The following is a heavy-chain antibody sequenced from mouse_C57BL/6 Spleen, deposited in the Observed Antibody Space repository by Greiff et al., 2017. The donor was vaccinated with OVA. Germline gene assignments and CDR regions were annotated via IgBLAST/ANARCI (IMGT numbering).Heavy chain of an antibody. Sequence: QVQLQQPGAELVKPGASVKLCCKASGYTFTSYWMHWVKQRPGQGLEWIGMIHPNSGSTNYNEKFKSKATLTVDKSSSTAYMQLSSLTSEDSAVYYCARGMGITTVVADYWGQGTTLTVSS. CDR1: GYTFTSYW. CDR2: IHPNSGST. D-gene: IGHD1-1*01. CDR3: ARGMGITTVVADY. V-gene: IGHV1-64*01. J-gene: IGHJ2*01.